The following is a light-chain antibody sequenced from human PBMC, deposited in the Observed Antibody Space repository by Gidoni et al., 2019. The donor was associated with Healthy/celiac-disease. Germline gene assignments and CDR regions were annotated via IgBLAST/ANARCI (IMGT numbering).Light chain of an antibody. CDR3: QQSYSTLYST. CDR2: AAS. J-gene: IGKJ3*01. Sequence: DIQMTQSPSSLSASAGDRVTITCRASQSISSYLNWYQQKPGKAPKLLIYAASSLQSGVPSRFSGSGSGTDFTLTISSLQPEDFATYYCQQSYSTLYSTFGPGTKVDIK. V-gene: IGKV1-39*01. CDR1: QSISSY.